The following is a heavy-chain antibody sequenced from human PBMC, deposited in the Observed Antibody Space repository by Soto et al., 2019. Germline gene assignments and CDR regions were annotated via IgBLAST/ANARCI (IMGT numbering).Heavy chain of an antibody. CDR2: IYYSGST. CDR1: GGSISSGGYY. CDR3: ATMRAYTATPHRGPPTPWFDN. Sequence: PSEALSLTCTVSGGSISSGGYYWSWIRQHPEKGLEWIGYIYYSGSTYYNLSLKSRVTISVDTSKNQFSRKLGSVTPADPAVYYSATMRAYTATPHRGPPTPWFDNWGQGTVVTVSS. J-gene: IGHJ5*02. V-gene: IGHV4-31*03. D-gene: IGHD5-18*01.